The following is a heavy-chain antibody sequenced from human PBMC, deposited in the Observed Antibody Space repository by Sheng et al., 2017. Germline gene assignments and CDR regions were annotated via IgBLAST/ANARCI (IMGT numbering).Heavy chain of an antibody. CDR3: ARGEGSYGLDY. V-gene: IGHV4-59*01. CDR1: GGSISSYY. D-gene: IGHD5-18*01. J-gene: IGHJ4*02. Sequence: QVQLQESGPGLVKPSETLSLTCTVSGGSISSYYWSWIRQPPGKGLEWIGYIYYSGSTNYNPSLKSRVTISVDTSKNQFSLKLSSVTAADTAVYYCARGEGSYGLDYWGQGTLVTVSS. CDR2: IYYSGST.